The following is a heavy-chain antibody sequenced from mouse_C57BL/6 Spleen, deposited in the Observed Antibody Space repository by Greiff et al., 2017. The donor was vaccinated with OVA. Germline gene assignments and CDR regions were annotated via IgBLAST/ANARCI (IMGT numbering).Heavy chain of an antibody. D-gene: IGHD1-1*01. J-gene: IGHJ2*01. CDR1: GYTFTSYW. CDR3: AGAGTRYYGSSLDD. V-gene: IGHV1-55*01. CDR2: IYPGSGST. Sequence: QVQLQQPGAELVKPGASVKMSCKASGYTFTSYWITWVKQRPGQGLEWIGDIYPGSGSTNYNEKFKSKATLTVDTSSSTAYMQLSSLTSEDSAVYYCAGAGTRYYGSSLDDWGQGTTLTVSS.